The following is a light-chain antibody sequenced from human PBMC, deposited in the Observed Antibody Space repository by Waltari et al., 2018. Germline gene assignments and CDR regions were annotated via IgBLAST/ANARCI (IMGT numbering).Light chain of an antibody. J-gene: IGKJ4*01. Sequence: EIVLTQSPGTLSLSPGARASLSCRASQSVSRSYVAWYQQKPGQPPRLLIHGAFSRATGIPDRFSGSGSGTDFTLTISRLEPEDFAVYYCQQYGSSPLTFGGGTKVEIK. CDR1: QSVSRSY. CDR3: QQYGSSPLT. V-gene: IGKV3-20*01. CDR2: GAF.